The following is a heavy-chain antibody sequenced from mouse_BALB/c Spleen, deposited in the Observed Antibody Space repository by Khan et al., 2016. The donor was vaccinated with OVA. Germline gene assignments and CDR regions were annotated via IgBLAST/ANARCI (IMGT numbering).Heavy chain of an antibody. J-gene: IGHJ3*01. Sequence: DVMLVESGGDVVKPGGSLKLSCAASGFTFSTYGMSWVRQTPDKRLEWVATVSTGGHYTYYPDTVKGRFTISRDNAKDTLYLQMSSLKSEDTAMVYCARLAYFYDSEGFAYWGQGTLVTVSA. V-gene: IGHV5-6*02. CDR2: VSTGGHYT. CDR1: GFTFSTYG. CDR3: ARLAYFYDSEGFAY. D-gene: IGHD1-1*01.